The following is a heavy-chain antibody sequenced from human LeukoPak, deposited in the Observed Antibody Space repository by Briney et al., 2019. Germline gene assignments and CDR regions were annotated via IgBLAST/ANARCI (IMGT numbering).Heavy chain of an antibody. Sequence: PGGSLRLSCAASGFTFSDHYMDWVRQAPGKGLEWVSAMNSGGETYYADSVRGRFIISRDKSRNTLYLQMNSLRVDDTAVYYCARGGSMVRGVLWGQGTLVTVSS. CDR1: GFTFSDHY. CDR2: MNSGGET. J-gene: IGHJ4*02. V-gene: IGHV3-53*01. D-gene: IGHD3-10*01. CDR3: ARGGSMVRGVL.